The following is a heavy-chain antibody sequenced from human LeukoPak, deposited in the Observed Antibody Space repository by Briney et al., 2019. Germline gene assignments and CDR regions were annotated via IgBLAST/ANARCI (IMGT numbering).Heavy chain of an antibody. CDR2: IRSNAYGGTT. CDR1: GFTFGDYA. V-gene: IGHV3-49*04. CDR3: TRAGNGAVAGTVDN. D-gene: IGHD6-19*01. J-gene: IGHJ4*02. Sequence: PGRSLRLSCTASGFTFGDYAMSWVRQASGKGLEWVGYIRSNAYGGTTDYAASVKGRFTISRDDSKSIAYLLMNSLKTEDTAVYYCTRAGNGAVAGTVDNWGQGTLVTVSS.